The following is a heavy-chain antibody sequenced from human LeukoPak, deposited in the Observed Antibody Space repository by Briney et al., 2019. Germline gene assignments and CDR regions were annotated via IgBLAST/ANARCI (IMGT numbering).Heavy chain of an antibody. CDR1: GGSISSSSYY. V-gene: IGHV4-39*01. CDR2: IYYSGSS. D-gene: IGHD4-11*01. CDR3: ARHEHDYINYRYYYYGMDV. Sequence: PSETLSLTCTVSGGSISSSSYYWGWIRQPPGKGLEWVGSIYYSGSSYYNPSLKSRVTISVDTSNNHFFLRLSSVTAADTAVYYCARHEHDYINYRYYYYGMDVWGQGTTVTVSS. J-gene: IGHJ6*02.